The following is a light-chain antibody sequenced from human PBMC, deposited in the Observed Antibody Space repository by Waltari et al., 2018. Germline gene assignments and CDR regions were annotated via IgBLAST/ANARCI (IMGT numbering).Light chain of an antibody. CDR2: KVS. V-gene: IGKV2-30*02. J-gene: IGKJ3*01. CDR1: QSLLHTNGDTY. Sequence: DVVMTQTPLSLPITPGQPASMTCRSSQSLLHTNGDTYLSWFLQKPGQPPRRLIYKVSNRDSGVPDRFSGSGAGTEFTLKINRVEAEDVGVYFCAQGTHFPPFTFGPGTKLDIK. CDR3: AQGTHFPPFT.